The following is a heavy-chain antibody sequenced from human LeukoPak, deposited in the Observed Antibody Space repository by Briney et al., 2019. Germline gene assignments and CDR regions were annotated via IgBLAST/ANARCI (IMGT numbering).Heavy chain of an antibody. J-gene: IGHJ4*02. CDR3: ARARGPVPAAEPFDY. CDR1: GDSVSSNSAA. V-gene: IGHV6-1*01. Sequence: SQTLSLTCAISGDSVSSNSAAWNWIRQSPSRGLKWLGRTYYRSKWYNDYAVSVKSRITINPDTSKNQFSLQLNSVTPEDTAVYYCARARGPVPAAEPFDYWGQGTLVTVSS. CDR2: TYYRSKWYN. D-gene: IGHD2-2*01.